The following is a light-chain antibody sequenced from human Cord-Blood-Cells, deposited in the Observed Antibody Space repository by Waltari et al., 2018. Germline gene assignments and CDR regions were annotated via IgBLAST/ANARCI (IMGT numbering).Light chain of an antibody. CDR3: QQYNNWPRT. CDR1: QSVSSN. J-gene: IGKJ1*01. CDR2: GAS. Sequence: EIVMTQSPATLSVSLGERATLSCRASQSVSSNLAWYQQKPGQAPRLLIYGASTRATGIPARFSGSGSGTEFTLTISSLQSEDFAVYYCQQYNNWPRTFGQGSMVEIK. V-gene: IGKV3-15*01.